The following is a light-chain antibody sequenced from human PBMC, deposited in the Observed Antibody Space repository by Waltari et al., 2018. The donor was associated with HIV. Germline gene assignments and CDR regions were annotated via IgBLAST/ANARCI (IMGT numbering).Light chain of an antibody. J-gene: IGKJ4*01. CDR3: LQHNTYPIT. V-gene: IGKV1-17*01. CDR2: AAS. Sequence: DIQMTQSPSSLSASLGDRVSITCRASQGIRNELGWFQQKPGKAPKRLIYAASRLQSGVPSRFSGSGSGTEFTLTISSLQPEDFATYYCLQHNTYPITFGGGTKVEIK. CDR1: QGIRNE.